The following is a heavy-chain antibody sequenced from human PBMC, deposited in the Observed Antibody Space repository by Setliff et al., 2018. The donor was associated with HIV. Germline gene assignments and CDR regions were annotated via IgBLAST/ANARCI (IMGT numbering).Heavy chain of an antibody. CDR3: AKDYTATFWEYNWYDV. V-gene: IGHV3-53*05. J-gene: IGHJ5*02. D-gene: IGHD3-3*01. Sequence: GGSLRLSCEASGFTVSSSYMAWVRQAPGKGLEWVSTIYSDGSTYHRDSVKGRFTLSRDNSKNTVYLQVGSLRPDDTAVYFCAKDYTATFWEYNWYDVWGQGTLVTVSS. CDR1: GFTVSSSY. CDR2: IYSDGST.